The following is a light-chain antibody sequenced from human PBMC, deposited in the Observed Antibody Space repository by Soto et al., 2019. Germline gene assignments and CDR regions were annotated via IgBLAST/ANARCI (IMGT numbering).Light chain of an antibody. J-gene: IGKJ2*01. CDR3: QQTYSTPYT. CDR1: QRITPY. Sequence: IQMTQSPSSLSASVGDRVTITCRASQRITPYLNWYQQKPGEAPKLLISTSGTLQRGVPSRFSGSGSGTDFTLPITALRPEDFATYFCQQTYSTPYTFGQGTKLEIK. V-gene: IGKV1-39*01. CDR2: TSG.